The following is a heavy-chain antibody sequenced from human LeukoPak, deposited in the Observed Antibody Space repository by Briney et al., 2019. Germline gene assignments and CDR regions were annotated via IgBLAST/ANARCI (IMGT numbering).Heavy chain of an antibody. V-gene: IGHV3-53*01. D-gene: IGHD5-12*01. CDR1: GFTVSSNY. CDR3: ARGGWLRPLGY. CDR2: IYSGGSA. J-gene: IGHJ4*02. Sequence: GGSLRLSCAASGFTVSSNYMSWVRQAPGKGLEWVSVIYSGGSAYYADSVKGRFTISRDNSKNTLYLQMNSLRAEDTAVYYCARGGWLRPLGYWGQGTLVTVSS.